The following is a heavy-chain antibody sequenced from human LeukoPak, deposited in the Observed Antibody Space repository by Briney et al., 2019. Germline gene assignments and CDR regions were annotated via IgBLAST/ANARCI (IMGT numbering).Heavy chain of an antibody. D-gene: IGHD6-19*01. CDR2: IHTSGST. CDR3: ARRDISSGWSFDY. J-gene: IGHJ4*02. Sequence: PSETLSLTCTASGGSISNYHWSWIRQPAGKGLEWISQIHTSGSTNYNPPLKSRVTMSIDTPENQLSLTIRSVTAADTAVYYCARRDISSGWSFDYWGKGILVTVSS. CDR1: GGSISNYH. V-gene: IGHV4-4*07.